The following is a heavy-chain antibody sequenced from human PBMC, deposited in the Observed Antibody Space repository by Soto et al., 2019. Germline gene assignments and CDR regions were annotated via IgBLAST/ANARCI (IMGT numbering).Heavy chain of an antibody. CDR3: ARRYGSFFDI. CDR1: GGSVSSYY. Sequence: SETLSLTCTVSGGSVSSYYWSWIRQPPGKGLEWIGYIYYSGSTNYNPSLKSRVTISVDTSKNQFSLKLSSVTAADTAVYYCARRYGSFFDIWGQGTMVTVSS. CDR2: IYYSGST. J-gene: IGHJ3*02. D-gene: IGHD3-10*01. V-gene: IGHV4-59*08.